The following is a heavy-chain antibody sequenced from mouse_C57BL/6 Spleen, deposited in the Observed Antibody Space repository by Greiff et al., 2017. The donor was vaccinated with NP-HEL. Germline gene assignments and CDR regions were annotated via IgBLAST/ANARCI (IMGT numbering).Heavy chain of an antibody. J-gene: IGHJ3*01. Sequence: QLVESGPELVKPGASVKISCKASGYSFTDYNMNWVKQSNGKSLEWIGVINPNYGTTSYNQKFKGKATLTVDQSSSTAYMQLNSLTSEDSAVYYCARSGDGSSPAWFAYWGQGTLVTVSA. CDR1: GYSFTDYN. V-gene: IGHV1-39*01. CDR3: ARSGDGSSPAWFAY. CDR2: INPNYGTT. D-gene: IGHD1-1*01.